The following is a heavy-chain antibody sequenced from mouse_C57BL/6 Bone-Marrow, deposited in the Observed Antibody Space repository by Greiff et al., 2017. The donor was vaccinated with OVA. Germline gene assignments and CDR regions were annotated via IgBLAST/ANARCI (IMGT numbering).Heavy chain of an antibody. V-gene: IGHV5-6*01. Sequence: EVHLVESGGDLVKPGGSLKLSCAASGFTFSSYGMSWVRQTPDKRLEWVATISSGGSYTYYPDSVKGRFTISRDNAKNTLYLQMSSLKSEDTAMYYCARHGSYLDYWGQGTTLTVSS. D-gene: IGHD1-1*02. CDR3: ARHGSYLDY. CDR2: ISSGGSYT. J-gene: IGHJ2*01. CDR1: GFTFSSYG.